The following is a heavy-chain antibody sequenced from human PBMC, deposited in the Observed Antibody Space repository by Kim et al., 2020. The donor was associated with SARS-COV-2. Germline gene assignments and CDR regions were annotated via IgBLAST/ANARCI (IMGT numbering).Heavy chain of an antibody. J-gene: IGHJ4*02. Sequence: NKYYADSVKGRFTISRDNSKNTLYLQMNSLRAEDTAVYYCAKDSSSHFDYWGQGTLVTVSS. D-gene: IGHD6-6*01. CDR3: AKDSSSHFDY. V-gene: IGHV3-30*02. CDR2: NK.